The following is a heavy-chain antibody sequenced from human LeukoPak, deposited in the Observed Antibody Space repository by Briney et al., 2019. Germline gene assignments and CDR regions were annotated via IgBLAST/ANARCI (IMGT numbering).Heavy chain of an antibody. CDR2: ISGSGGST. D-gene: IGHD1-26*01. J-gene: IGHJ4*02. Sequence: PGGSLRLSCAASAFTFSSYAMSWVRQAPGKGLEWVSSISGSGGSTYYADSVKGRFTISRDNSKKTLYLQMNSLKVEDAAIYYCAIRGATGKHFEYWGQGAQVTVSS. CDR3: AIRGATGKHFEY. CDR1: AFTFSSYA. V-gene: IGHV3-23*01.